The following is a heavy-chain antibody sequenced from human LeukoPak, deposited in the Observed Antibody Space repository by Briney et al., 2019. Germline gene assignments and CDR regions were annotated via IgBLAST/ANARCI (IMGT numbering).Heavy chain of an antibody. Sequence: LRLSCAASGFTFSSYAMSWVRQAPGKGLEWIGYIYYSGSTYYNPSLKSRVTISVDTSKNQFSLKLSSVTAADTAVYYCARENDSSGDNWGQGTLVTVSS. J-gene: IGHJ4*02. CDR2: IYYSGST. V-gene: IGHV4-30-4*08. CDR1: GFTFSSYA. CDR3: ARENDSSGDN. D-gene: IGHD3-22*01.